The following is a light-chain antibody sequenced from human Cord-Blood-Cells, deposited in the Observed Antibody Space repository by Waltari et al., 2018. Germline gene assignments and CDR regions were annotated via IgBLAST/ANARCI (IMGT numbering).Light chain of an antibody. J-gene: IGKJ1*01. CDR1: QSVSSSY. V-gene: IGKV3-20*01. CDR2: GAS. CDR3: QQYGSSPTWT. Sequence: EIVLTQSPGTLSLSPGERATLSCRASQSVSSSYLAWYQQKPGQAPRLLIYGASSRATGIPERFSGSGSGTDFTLTISRLEPEDFAVYYCQQYGSSPTWTFGQGTKVEIK.